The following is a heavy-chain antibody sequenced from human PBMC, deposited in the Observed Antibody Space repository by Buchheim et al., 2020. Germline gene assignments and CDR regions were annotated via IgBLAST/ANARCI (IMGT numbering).Heavy chain of an antibody. CDR2: ISSSSSYI. Sequence: EVQLVESGGGLVKPGGSLRLSCAASGFTFSSYNMNWVRQAPGKGLEWVSSISSSSSYIYYADSVKGRFTISRDNHKNSLYLQMNSLRAEDTAVYYCARVQHSVAGEHFQHWGQGTL. V-gene: IGHV3-21*01. CDR1: GFTFSSYN. D-gene: IGHD6-19*01. J-gene: IGHJ1*01. CDR3: ARVQHSVAGEHFQH.